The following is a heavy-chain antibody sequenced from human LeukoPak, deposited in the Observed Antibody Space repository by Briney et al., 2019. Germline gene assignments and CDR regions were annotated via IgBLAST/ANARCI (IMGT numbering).Heavy chain of an antibody. CDR3: ARGYGTGAFDI. V-gene: IGHV3-30*04. D-gene: IGHD4-17*01. CDR2: ISYDGSNK. Sequence: GGSLRLSCAASGFTFSSYAMHWVRQAPGKGLEWVAVISYDGSNKYYADSVKGRFTISRDNSKNTLHLQMNSLRAEDTAVYYCARGYGTGAFDIWGQGTMVTVSS. J-gene: IGHJ3*02. CDR1: GFTFSSYA.